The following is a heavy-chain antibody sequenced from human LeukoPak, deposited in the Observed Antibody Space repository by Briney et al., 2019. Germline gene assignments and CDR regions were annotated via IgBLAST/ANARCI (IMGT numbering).Heavy chain of an antibody. D-gene: IGHD3-22*01. CDR2: IIPIFGTA. J-gene: IGHJ4*02. CDR1: GGTFSSYA. V-gene: IGHV1-69*13. Sequence: ASVKVSCKASGGTFSSYAISWVRQAPEQGLEWMGGIIPIFGTANYAQKFQGRVTITADESTSTAYMELSSLRSEDTAVYYCARDRNYHDSSGGGYFDYWAREPWSPSPQ. CDR3: ARDRNYHDSSGGGYFDY.